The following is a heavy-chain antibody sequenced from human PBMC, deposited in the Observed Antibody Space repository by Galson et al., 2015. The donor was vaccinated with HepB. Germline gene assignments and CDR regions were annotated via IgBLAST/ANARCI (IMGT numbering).Heavy chain of an antibody. CDR3: ARDVGAVAGLFDH. CDR1: GFTFSNYS. V-gene: IGHV3-21*06. D-gene: IGHD6-19*01. CDR2: LSGRNNYM. Sequence: SLRLSCAASGFTFSNYSMTWVRQAPGKGLEWVSSLSGRNNYMYYPDSVKGRFTISRDNAKNSLDLQMNSLRAEDTAVYYCARDVGAVAGLFDHWGQGTLVTVSS. J-gene: IGHJ4*02.